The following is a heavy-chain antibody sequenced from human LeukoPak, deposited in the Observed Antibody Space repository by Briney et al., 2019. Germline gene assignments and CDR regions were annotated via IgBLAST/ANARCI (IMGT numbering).Heavy chain of an antibody. D-gene: IGHD6-19*01. J-gene: IGHJ4*02. Sequence: SETLSLTCTVSGGSISTYYWSWIRQPPGKGLEWIGYISYIGSTKYNPSLKSRVTISVDASKNQFSLKLSSVTAADTAVYYCARGGAVVGCAYFDYWGQGTLVTVSS. CDR1: GGSISTYY. CDR2: ISYIGST. CDR3: ARGGAVVGCAYFDY. V-gene: IGHV4-59*01.